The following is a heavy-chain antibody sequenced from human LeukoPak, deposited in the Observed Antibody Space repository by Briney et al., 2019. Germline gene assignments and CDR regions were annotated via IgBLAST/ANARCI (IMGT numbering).Heavy chain of an antibody. Sequence: GGSLRLSCAGSGFTFRSYWMNWVRQAPGKGLEWISSITSSSSYKFYADSVKGRFTISRDNAKNSLYLQMNSLRAEDTAVYYCARRGQWLVRGYYFDYWGQGTLVTVSS. CDR1: GFTFRSYW. CDR3: ARRGQWLVRGYYFDY. V-gene: IGHV3-21*01. J-gene: IGHJ4*02. D-gene: IGHD6-19*01. CDR2: ITSSSSYK.